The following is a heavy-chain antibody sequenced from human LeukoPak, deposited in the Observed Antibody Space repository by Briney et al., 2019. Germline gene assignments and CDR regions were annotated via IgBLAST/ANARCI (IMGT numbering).Heavy chain of an antibody. CDR1: DGSISSGDYY. CDR2: IYYSGST. CDR3: ARQWSGYKAFDI. J-gene: IGHJ3*02. Sequence: SQTLSLTCTVSDGSISSGDYYWSWIRQPPGKGLEWIGYIYYSGSTYYNPSLKSRVTISVDTSKNQFSLKLSSVTAADTAVYYCARQWSGYKAFDIWGQGTMVTVSS. D-gene: IGHD3-3*01. V-gene: IGHV4-30-4*08.